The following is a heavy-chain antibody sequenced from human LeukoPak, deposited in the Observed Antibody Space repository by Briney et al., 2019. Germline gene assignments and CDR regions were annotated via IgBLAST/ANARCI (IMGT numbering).Heavy chain of an antibody. CDR2: IYTGGST. CDR1: GGSISGFY. D-gene: IGHD6-19*01. Sequence: SETLSLTCTVSGGSISGFYWGWTRQPAGKGLEWIGRIYTGGSTNYNPSLKSRVTMSVDTSNNQFSLKLSSVTAADTAVYYCAREISGGWAFDYWGQGSLVTVSS. CDR3: AREISGGWAFDY. V-gene: IGHV4-4*07. J-gene: IGHJ4*02.